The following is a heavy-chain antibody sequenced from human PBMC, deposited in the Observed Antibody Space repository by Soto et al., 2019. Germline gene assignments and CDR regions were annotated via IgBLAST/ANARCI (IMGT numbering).Heavy chain of an antibody. V-gene: IGHV1-18*01. Sequence: GASVKVSCKASGYTFTAYAIHWVRQAPGQGLEWMGWINAANGNTNHAQKLQGRVTMTTDTSTSTAYMELRSLRSDDTAVYYCARGVGSGTYYNQYNWFDPWGQGTLVTAPQ. CDR3: ARGVGSGTYYNQYNWFDP. CDR1: GYTFTAYA. D-gene: IGHD3-10*01. J-gene: IGHJ5*02. CDR2: INAANGNT.